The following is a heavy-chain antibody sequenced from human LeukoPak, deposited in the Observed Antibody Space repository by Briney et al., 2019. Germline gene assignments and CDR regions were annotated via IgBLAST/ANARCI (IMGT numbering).Heavy chain of an antibody. J-gene: IGHJ3*02. CDR2: IKQDGSEK. Sequence: PGGSLRLSCAASGFTFSTYWMTWVRQAPGRGLEWVANIKQDGSEKNYVDSVKGRFTISRDNAKKSLYLQMNSLRAEDTAVYYCARDRGGGDFWSGYQDAFDIWGQGTMVTVSS. V-gene: IGHV3-7*01. D-gene: IGHD3-3*01. CDR1: GFTFSTYW. CDR3: ARDRGGGDFWSGYQDAFDI.